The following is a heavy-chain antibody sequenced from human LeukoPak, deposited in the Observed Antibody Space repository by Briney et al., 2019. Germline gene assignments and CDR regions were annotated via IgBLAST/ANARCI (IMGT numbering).Heavy chain of an antibody. J-gene: IGHJ4*02. V-gene: IGHV4-38-2*02. CDR3: AREEGVARNFDY. D-gene: IGHD2-15*01. CDR1: GYSISSGYY. Sequence: SETLSLTCTVSGYSISSGYYWGWIRQPPGKGLEWIGSIYHSGSTYYNPSLKSRVTISVDTSKNQFSLKLSSATAADTAVYYCAREEGVARNFDYWGPGTLVTVSS. CDR2: IYHSGST.